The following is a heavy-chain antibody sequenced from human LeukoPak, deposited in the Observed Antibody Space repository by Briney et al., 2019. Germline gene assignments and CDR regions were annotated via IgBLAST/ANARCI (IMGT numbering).Heavy chain of an antibody. V-gene: IGHV4-34*01. CDR3: ARALQLMIKFGEVIPPPN. Sequence: SETLSLTSAVYGGSFSGYYWSWIRQPPGKGLEWIGEINHSGSTNYNPSLKSRATISVDTSKNQFSLKLSSVTAADTAVYYCARALQLMIKFGEVIPPPNWGQGTLVTVSS. CDR2: INHSGST. J-gene: IGHJ4*02. CDR1: GGSFSGYY. D-gene: IGHD3-16*02.